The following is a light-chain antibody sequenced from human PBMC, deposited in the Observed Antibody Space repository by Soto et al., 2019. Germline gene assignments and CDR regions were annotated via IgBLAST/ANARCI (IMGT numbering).Light chain of an antibody. CDR1: QSISSW. V-gene: IGKV1-5*01. Sequence: DIQMTPSPSTLSASVGDRVTITCRASQSISSWLAWYQQKPGKAPKLLIYDASSLQRGVPSRFSGSGSGTEFTLTISSLQPDDFATYYCQQYNTYSRTFGQGTKGDIK. CDR3: QQYNTYSRT. CDR2: DAS. J-gene: IGKJ1*01.